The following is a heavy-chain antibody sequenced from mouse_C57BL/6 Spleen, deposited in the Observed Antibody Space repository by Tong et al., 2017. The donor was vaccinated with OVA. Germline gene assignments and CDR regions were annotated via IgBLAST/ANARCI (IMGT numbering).Heavy chain of an antibody. CDR1: GFTFSSYG. CDR2: ISSGGSYT. D-gene: IGHD4-1*01. V-gene: IGHV5-6*01. Sequence: EVQLVESGGDLVKPGGSLKLSCAASGFTFSSYGMSWVRQTPDKRLEWVATISSGGSYTYYPDSVKGRFTISRDNAKNTLYLQMSSLKSEDTAMYYCARPSNWDWYFDVWGAVTKVTVSS. J-gene: IGHJ1*01. CDR3: ARPSNWDWYFDV.